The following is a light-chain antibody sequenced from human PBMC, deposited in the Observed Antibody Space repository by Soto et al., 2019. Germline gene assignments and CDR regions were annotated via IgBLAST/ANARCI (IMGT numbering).Light chain of an antibody. CDR3: HQHNISPFT. CDR2: DTS. J-gene: IGKJ3*01. Sequence: EIMLTQSPRTLSLSPGERATLSSRASQSVSTTYFAWYQQKPGQAPRLLIYDTSSRATGIPDRFSGSGSETDFTLTISRLEPEDFEVYYCHQHNISPFTFGPGTRVDI. CDR1: QSVSTTY. V-gene: IGKV3-20*01.